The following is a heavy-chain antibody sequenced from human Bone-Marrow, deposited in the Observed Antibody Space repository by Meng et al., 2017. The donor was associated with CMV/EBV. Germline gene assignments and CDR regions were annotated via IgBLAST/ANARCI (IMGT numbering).Heavy chain of an antibody. J-gene: IGHJ4*02. CDR1: GFTFRSYW. D-gene: IGHD3-3*01. Sequence: GGSLRLSCAASGFTFRSYWMTWVRQAPGKGLEWVANINQDGSEKYYVDSVKGRFTISRDNTKNSLYLQMNSLRVEDTAVYYCAREEGDFWGQGTLVTVSS. V-gene: IGHV3-7*01. CDR3: AREEGDF. CDR2: INQDGSEK.